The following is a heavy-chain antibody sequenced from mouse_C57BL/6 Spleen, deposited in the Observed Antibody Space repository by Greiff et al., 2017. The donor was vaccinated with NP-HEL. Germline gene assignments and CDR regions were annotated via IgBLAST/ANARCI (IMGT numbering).Heavy chain of an antibody. CDR3: ARTHSSGSSYVLYFDV. Sequence: QVQLQQPGAELVKPGASVKLSCKASGYTFTSYWMHWVKQRPGRGLEWIGRIDPNSGGTKYNEKFKSKATLTVDKPSSTASMQLRSLTSEDSAVYYCARTHSSGSSYVLYFDVGGTGTTVTVPS. D-gene: IGHD1-1*01. V-gene: IGHV1-72*01. CDR2: IDPNSGGT. CDR1: GYTFTSYW. J-gene: IGHJ1*03.